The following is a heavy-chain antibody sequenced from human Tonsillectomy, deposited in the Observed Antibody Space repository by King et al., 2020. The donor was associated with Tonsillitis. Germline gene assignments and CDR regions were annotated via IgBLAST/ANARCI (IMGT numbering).Heavy chain of an antibody. D-gene: IGHD3-22*01. CDR1: GFTFSSYG. V-gene: IGHV3-33*01. J-gene: IGHJ2*01. CDR2: IWYDGSNK. CDR3: ARDPRDSSGYYYGYFDL. Sequence: VQLVESGGGVVQPGRSLRLSCAASGFTFSSYGMHWVRQAPGKGLEWVAVIWYDGSNKYYADSVKGRFTISRDNSKNTLYLQMNSLRAEDTAVYYRARDPRDSSGYYYGYFDLWGRGTLVTVSS.